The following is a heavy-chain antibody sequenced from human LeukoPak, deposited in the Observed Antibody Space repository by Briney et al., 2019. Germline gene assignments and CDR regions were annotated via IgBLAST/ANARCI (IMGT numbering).Heavy chain of an antibody. CDR1: GFTFSSYA. CDR2: ISGSGGST. D-gene: IGHD3-3*01. V-gene: IGHV3-23*01. Sequence: GGSLRLSCAASGFTFSSYAMSWVRQAPGKGLEWVSAISGSGGSTYYADSVKGRFTISRDNSKNTLYLQMNSLRAEDTAVYYCATLDYDFWSGNPMDVWGKGTTVTVSS. J-gene: IGHJ6*03. CDR3: ATLDYDFWSGNPMDV.